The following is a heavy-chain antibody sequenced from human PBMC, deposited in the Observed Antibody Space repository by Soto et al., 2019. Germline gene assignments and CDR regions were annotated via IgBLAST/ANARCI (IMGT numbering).Heavy chain of an antibody. J-gene: IGHJ4*02. CDR1: GYTFTGYY. CDR2: INPNSGGT. Sequence: GASVKVSCKASGYTFTGYYMHWVRQAPGQGLEWMGWINPNSGGTNYAQKFQGWVTMSRDTSISTAYMELSRLRSDDTAVYYCARATYYDFWSGYSGFDYWGQGTLVTFSS. CDR3: ARATYYDFWSGYSGFDY. V-gene: IGHV1-2*04. D-gene: IGHD3-3*01.